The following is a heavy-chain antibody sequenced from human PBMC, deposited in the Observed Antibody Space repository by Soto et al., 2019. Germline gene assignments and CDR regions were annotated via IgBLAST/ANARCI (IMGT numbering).Heavy chain of an antibody. Sequence: VGSLRLSCAASGFTFSSYAMSWVRQAPGKGLEWVSAISGSGGSTYYADSVKGRFTISRDNSKNTLYLQMNSLRAEDTAVYYCARSIVVVVAATYFDYWGQGTLVTVSS. J-gene: IGHJ4*02. V-gene: IGHV3-23*01. CDR1: GFTFSSYA. CDR3: ARSIVVVVAATYFDY. CDR2: ISGSGGST. D-gene: IGHD2-15*01.